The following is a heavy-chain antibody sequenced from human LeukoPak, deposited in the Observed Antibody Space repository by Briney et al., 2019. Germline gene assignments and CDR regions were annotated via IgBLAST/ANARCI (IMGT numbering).Heavy chain of an antibody. Sequence: GGSLRLSCAASGFTFSTYGMHWVRQAPGKGLEWVALICYDGGNKYYADSVKDRFTISRDNYKNTLYLQMNSLRAEDTAVYYCARDQGCTSTDCYSLFFHYWGQGTLVTVSS. CDR2: ICYDGGNK. CDR1: GFTFSTYG. CDR3: ARDQGCTSTDCYSLFFHY. J-gene: IGHJ4*02. V-gene: IGHV3-30*02. D-gene: IGHD2-2*01.